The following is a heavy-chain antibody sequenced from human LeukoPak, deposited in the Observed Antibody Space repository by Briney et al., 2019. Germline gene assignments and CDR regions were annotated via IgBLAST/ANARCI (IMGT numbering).Heavy chain of an antibody. V-gene: IGHV4-34*01. J-gene: IGHJ5*02. D-gene: IGHD6-19*01. CDR2: INHSGST. Sequence: GSLRLSCAVSGFTFSSYTMNWVRQPPGKGLEWIGEINHSGSTNYNPSLKSRVTISVDTSKNQFSLKLSSVTAADTAVYYCARRGYSSGSYGLDPWGQGTLVTVSS. CDR3: ARRGYSSGSYGLDP. CDR1: GFTFSSYT.